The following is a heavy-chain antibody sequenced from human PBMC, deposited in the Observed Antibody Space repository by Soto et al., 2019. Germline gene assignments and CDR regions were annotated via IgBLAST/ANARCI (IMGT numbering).Heavy chain of an antibody. D-gene: IGHD6-19*01. CDR3: AKNGGHISDWYLGHDAFDI. Sequence: GGSLRLSCAASGFTFSSYAMSWVRQAPGKGLEWVSAISGSGGSTYYADSVKGRFTISRDNSKNTLYLQMNSLRAEDTAVYYCAKNGGHISDWYLGHDAFDIWDQGTMVTVSS. J-gene: IGHJ3*02. V-gene: IGHV3-23*01. CDR2: ISGSGGST. CDR1: GFTFSSYA.